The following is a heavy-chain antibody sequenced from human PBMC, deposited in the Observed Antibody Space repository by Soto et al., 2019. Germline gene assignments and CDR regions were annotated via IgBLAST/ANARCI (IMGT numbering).Heavy chain of an antibody. J-gene: IGHJ6*02. CDR1: GYSFTSYW. CDR3: ARIPGRITIFGVVIDHYYYYGMDV. CDR2: IDPSDSYT. V-gene: IGHV5-10-1*01. Sequence: ESLKISCKGSGYSFTSYWISWVRQMPGKGLEWMGRIDPSDSYTNYSPSFQGHVTISADKSISTAYLQWSSLKASDTAMYYCARIPGRITIFGVVIDHYYYYGMDVWGQGTTVTVSS. D-gene: IGHD3-3*01.